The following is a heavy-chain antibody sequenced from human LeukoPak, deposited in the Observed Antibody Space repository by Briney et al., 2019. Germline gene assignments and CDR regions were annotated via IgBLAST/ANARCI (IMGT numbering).Heavy chain of an antibody. J-gene: IGHJ6*02. D-gene: IGHD2-2*01. CDR3: AKDGGDIVVVPAARDYYYGMDV. CDR2: ISSTGIAT. CDR1: GFTFSNYA. V-gene: IGHV3-23*01. Sequence: PGGSLRLSCATSGFTFSNYAMSWVRQAPGKGLEWVSAISSTGIATYYADSVKGRFTISRDNSKNTLYLQMNSLRAEDTAVYYCAKDGGDIVVVPAARDYYYGMDVWGQGTTVTVSS.